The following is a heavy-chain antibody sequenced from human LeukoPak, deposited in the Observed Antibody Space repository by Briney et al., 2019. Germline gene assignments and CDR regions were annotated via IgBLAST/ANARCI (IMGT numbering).Heavy chain of an antibody. J-gene: IGHJ3*02. V-gene: IGHV1-69*05. D-gene: IGHD3-10*01. CDR3: ARGARASGSGSYPACFDI. CDR2: IIPIFGTA. CDR1: GGTFSSYA. Sequence: SVKVSCKASGGTFSSYAISWVRQAPGQGLEWMGGIIPIFGTANYAQKFQGRVTITRNTSISTAYMELSSLRSEDTAVYYCARGARASGSGSYPACFDIWGQGTMVTVSS.